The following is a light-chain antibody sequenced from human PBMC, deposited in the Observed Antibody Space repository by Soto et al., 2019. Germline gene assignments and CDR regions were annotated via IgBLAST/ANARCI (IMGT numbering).Light chain of an antibody. Sequence: EIVMTEYPATLSVSPGERATLSCGASQSVSSNLAWYQQKPGQAPRLLIYGTSTRATGIPASFSGSGSGTEFTLTISSRQSEDFAVYYCQQYNNWPRTFGQGTKV. CDR2: GTS. CDR1: QSVSSN. J-gene: IGKJ1*01. V-gene: IGKV3-15*01. CDR3: QQYNNWPRT.